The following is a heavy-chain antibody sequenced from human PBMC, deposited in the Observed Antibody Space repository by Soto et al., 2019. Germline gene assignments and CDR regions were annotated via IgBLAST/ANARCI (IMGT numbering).Heavy chain of an antibody. Sequence: PGGSLRLSCAASGFTFRSHGMHWVRQAPGKGLEWVAVIWYDGSEKYYADSVKGRFTISRDNSNNILYLQMDILRAEDTAVYYCVRWANFRASDSWGQGRRVTVSS. CDR3: VRWANFRASDS. V-gene: IGHV3-33*01. CDR1: GFTFRSHG. D-gene: IGHD2-8*01. CDR2: IWYDGSEK. J-gene: IGHJ5*02.